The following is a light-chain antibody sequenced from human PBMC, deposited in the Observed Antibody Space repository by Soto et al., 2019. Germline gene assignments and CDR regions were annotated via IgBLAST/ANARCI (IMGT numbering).Light chain of an antibody. CDR1: SGHSSYA. J-gene: IGLJ2*01. V-gene: IGLV4-69*01. CDR2: LNSDGSH. Sequence: QLVLTQSPSASASLGASVKLTCTLSSGHSSYAIAWHQQQPEKGPRYLMKLNSDGSHSNGDGIPDRFSGSSSGAERYLTISSLPSEDEADYYCQTWGTGIRVFGGGTKLTVL. CDR3: QTWGTGIRV.